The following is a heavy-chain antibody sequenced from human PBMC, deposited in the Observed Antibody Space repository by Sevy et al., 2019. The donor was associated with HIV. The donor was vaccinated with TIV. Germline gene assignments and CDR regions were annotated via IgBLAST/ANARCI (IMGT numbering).Heavy chain of an antibody. CDR3: AGWVTSDSFDI. Sequence: GGSLRLSCAASRFTVSDNYMSWVRQAPGKGLEWVSLIYSGGSTYYADSVKGRFTISRDNSKNTLYLKMDSLRAEDTAVYYCAGWVTSDSFDIWGQGTMVTVSS. D-gene: IGHD5-18*01. J-gene: IGHJ3*02. V-gene: IGHV3-66*02. CDR1: RFTVSDNY. CDR2: IYSGGST.